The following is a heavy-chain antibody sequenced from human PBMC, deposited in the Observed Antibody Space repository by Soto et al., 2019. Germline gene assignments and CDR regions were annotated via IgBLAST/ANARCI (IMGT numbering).Heavy chain of an antibody. CDR1: GGTLSGYY. CDR3: ASGSTPRRQLVLSN. Sequence: KPSETLSLTCAVYGGTLSGYYWTWIRQPPGKGLEWIGELNHSGSTDYNPSLKSRVTISVDTSKNQFSLQLSSVTAADTAVYYCASGSTPRRQLVLSNWGQGTLVTVSS. V-gene: IGHV4-34*01. D-gene: IGHD6-13*01. CDR2: LNHSGST. J-gene: IGHJ4*02.